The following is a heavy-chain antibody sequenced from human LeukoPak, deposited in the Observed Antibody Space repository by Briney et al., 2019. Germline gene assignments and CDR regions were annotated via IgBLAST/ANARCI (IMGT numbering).Heavy chain of an antibody. J-gene: IGHJ3*02. D-gene: IGHD3-16*01. Sequence: SETLSLTCAVYGGSFSGYYWSWIRQPPGMGLEWIGEINHSGSTNYNPSLKSRVTISVDTSKNQFSLKLSSVTAADTAVYYCASSSLRGSDAFDIWGQGTMVTVSS. CDR2: INHSGST. CDR1: GGSFSGYY. V-gene: IGHV4-34*01. CDR3: ASSSLRGSDAFDI.